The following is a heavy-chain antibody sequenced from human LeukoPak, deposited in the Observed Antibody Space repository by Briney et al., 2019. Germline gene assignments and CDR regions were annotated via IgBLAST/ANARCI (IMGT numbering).Heavy chain of an antibody. CDR3: TGVRPGRGMDV. J-gene: IGHJ6*02. CDR1: GYTFTGYY. Sequence: VASVKVSCKASGYTFTGYYMHWVRQAPGQGLEWMGWINPNSGDTIYAQKFQGRVTMTRDTSISAAYMELSRLRSDDTAVYYCTGVRPGRGMDVWGQGTTVTVSS. D-gene: IGHD6-6*01. V-gene: IGHV1-2*02. CDR2: INPNSGDT.